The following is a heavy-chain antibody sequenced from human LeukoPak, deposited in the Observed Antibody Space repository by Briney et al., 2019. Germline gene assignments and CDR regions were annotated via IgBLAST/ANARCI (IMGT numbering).Heavy chain of an antibody. CDR3: AREMATMPMDY. CDR2: IIPILGIA. Sequence: PVKVSCKASGGTFSSYAISWVRQAPGQGLEWMGRIIPILGIANYAQKFQGRVTITADKSTSTAYMELSSLRSEDTAVYYCAREMATMPMDYWGQGTLVTVSS. J-gene: IGHJ4*02. CDR1: GGTFSSYA. D-gene: IGHD5-24*01. V-gene: IGHV1-69*04.